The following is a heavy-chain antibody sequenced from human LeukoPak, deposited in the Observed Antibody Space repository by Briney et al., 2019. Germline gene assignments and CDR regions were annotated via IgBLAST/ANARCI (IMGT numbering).Heavy chain of an antibody. V-gene: IGHV4-4*08. CDR3: ASTRDIVVVVAATESDY. D-gene: IGHD2-15*01. CDR2: IYTSGST. CDR1: GGSISSYY. Sequence: KPSETLSLTCTVSGGSISSYYWSWFRQPPGKGLEWIGPIYTSGSTNYNPSLKSRVTISVDTSKNQFSLKLSSVTAADTAVYYCASTRDIVVVVAATESDYWGQGTLVTVSS. J-gene: IGHJ4*02.